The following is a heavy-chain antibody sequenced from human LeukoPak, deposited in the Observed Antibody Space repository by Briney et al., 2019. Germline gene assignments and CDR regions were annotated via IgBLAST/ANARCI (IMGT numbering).Heavy chain of an antibody. Sequence: SETLSLTCAVYGGSFSGYYWSWIRQPPGKGLEWIGEINHSGSTNYNPSLKSRVTISVDTSKNQFSLKLSSVTAADTAVYYCVLSRIWSTHFDYWGQGTLVTVSS. CDR3: VLSRIWSTHFDY. CDR2: INHSGST. D-gene: IGHD2-8*02. J-gene: IGHJ4*02. V-gene: IGHV4-34*01. CDR1: GGSFSGYY.